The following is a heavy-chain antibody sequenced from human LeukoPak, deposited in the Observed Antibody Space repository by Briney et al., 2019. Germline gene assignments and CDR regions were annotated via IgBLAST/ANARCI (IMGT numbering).Heavy chain of an antibody. CDR3: ARGSGSGSYYNGFDY. V-gene: IGHV4-4*07. D-gene: IGHD3-10*01. J-gene: IGHJ4*02. Sequence: SETLSLTCTVSGGSISSYYWSWIRQPAGKGLEWIGRIYTSGSTSYNPSLKSRVTMSVDTSKNQFSLKLSSVTAADTAVYYCARGSGSGSYYNGFDYWGQGTLVTVSS. CDR2: IYTSGST. CDR1: GGSISSYY.